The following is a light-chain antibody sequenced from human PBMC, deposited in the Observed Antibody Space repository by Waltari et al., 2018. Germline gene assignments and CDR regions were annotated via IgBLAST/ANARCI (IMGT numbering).Light chain of an antibody. J-gene: IGKJ4*01. Sequence: DIQMTQSPSSLSASVGDRVTITFRASQSISSYLNWYQQKPGKAPKLLIYAASSLQSGVPSRFSSSGSWTDFTLTISSLQPEDFATYYCQQSYSTPLTFGGGTKVEIK. V-gene: IGKV1-39*01. CDR2: AAS. CDR1: QSISSY. CDR3: QQSYSTPLT.